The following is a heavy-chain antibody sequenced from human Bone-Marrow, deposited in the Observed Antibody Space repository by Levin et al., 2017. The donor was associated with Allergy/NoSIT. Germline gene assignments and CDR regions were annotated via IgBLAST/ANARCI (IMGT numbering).Heavy chain of an antibody. D-gene: IGHD2-15*01. CDR3: ARRGLSCSGDSCYSGV. J-gene: IGHJ4*02. CDR2: ISGFNGNT. CDR1: GYTLSDFG. V-gene: IGHV1-18*01. Sequence: WASVKVSCKTSGYTLSDFGVSWVRQAPGQGLDYMGWISGFNGNTHYTQNFQGRLTMTIDATATTAFMELKSLGSHDTAVYFCARRGLSCSGDSCYSGVWGQGTLVTVSS.